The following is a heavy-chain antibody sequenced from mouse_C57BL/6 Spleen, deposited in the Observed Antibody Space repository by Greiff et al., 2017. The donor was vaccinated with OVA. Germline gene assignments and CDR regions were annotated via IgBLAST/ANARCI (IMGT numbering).Heavy chain of an antibody. J-gene: IGHJ4*01. CDR1: GYTFTDYE. CDR2: IDPETGGT. CDR3: TRSPPYYAMDY. Sequence: VQLQQSGAELVRPGASVTLSCKASGYTFTDYEMHWVKQTPVHGLEWIGAIDPETGGTAYNQKFKGKAILTADKSSSTAYMELRSLPSEDSAVYYCTRSPPYYAMDYWGQGTSVTVSS. V-gene: IGHV1-15*01.